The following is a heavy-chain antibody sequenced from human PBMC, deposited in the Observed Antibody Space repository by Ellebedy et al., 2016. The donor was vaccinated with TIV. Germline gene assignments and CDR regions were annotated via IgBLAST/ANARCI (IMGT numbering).Heavy chain of an antibody. CDR2: ISAHTGDT. D-gene: IGHD3-9*01. CDR1: GYSLLTYG. J-gene: IGHJ4*02. CDR3: ARDQEDVEWLLSEPGIKLVKSAYFDY. V-gene: IGHV1-18*01. Sequence: ASVKVSXXASGYSLLTYGMSWVRQAPGQGLEWMGSISAHTGDTNIAHKWQGRVTMFTDTSTSTAYMELRGLRYDDTAVYFCARDQEDVEWLLSEPGIKLVKSAYFDYWGQGTLVTVSS.